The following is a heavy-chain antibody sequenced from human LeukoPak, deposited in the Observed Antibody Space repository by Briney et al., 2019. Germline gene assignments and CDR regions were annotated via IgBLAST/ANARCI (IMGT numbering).Heavy chain of an antibody. D-gene: IGHD3-16*01. CDR1: GYTFTDYY. Sequence: ASVKVSCRASGYTFTDYYIHWVRQAPGQGLEWMGWINTIAGSPTYAQAFTGRFVLSLDTSVSTAYLEISSLEAADTAIYYCVRGYSNLENSYTTWGQGTLVTVSS. CDR3: VRGYSNLENSYTT. CDR2: INTIAGSP. V-gene: IGHV7-4-1*02. J-gene: IGHJ5*02.